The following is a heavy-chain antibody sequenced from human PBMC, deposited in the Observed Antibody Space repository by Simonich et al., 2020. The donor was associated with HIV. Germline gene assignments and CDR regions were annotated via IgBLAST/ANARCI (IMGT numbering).Heavy chain of an antibody. CDR3: ALGWGSGWYFDL. D-gene: IGHD7-27*01. Sequence: EVQLVESGGGLVQSGGSMRLSCAASGFTFSNHWMTWVRQSPGKGLECVAYRNQDGSRKNYVDSVKGRFTISRDNAKNSLSLQMNSLRDEDTTLYYCALGWGSGWYFDLWGRATLVTVSS. V-gene: IGHV3-7*01. CDR1: GFTFSNHW. CDR2: RNQDGSRK. J-gene: IGHJ2*01.